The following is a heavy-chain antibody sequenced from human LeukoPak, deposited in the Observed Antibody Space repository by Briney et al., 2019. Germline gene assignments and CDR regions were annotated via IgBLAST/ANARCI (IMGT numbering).Heavy chain of an antibody. CDR2: IRYDGSNK. V-gene: IGHV3-30*02. Sequence: GGSLRLSCAASGFTFSSYGMHWVRQAPGKGLEWVAFIRYDGSNKYYADSVKGRFTISRDNTKNSLYLQMNSLGAEDTAVYYCARSTSASGTGDYWGQGTLVTVSS. CDR3: ARSTSASGTGDY. D-gene: IGHD6-13*01. J-gene: IGHJ4*02. CDR1: GFTFSSYG.